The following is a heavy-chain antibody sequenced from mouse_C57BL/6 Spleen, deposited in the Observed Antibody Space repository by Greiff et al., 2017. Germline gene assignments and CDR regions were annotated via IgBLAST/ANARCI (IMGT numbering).Heavy chain of an antibody. V-gene: IGHV1-39*01. CDR3: ARVLDSSGYWFAY. CDR1: GYSFTDYN. Sequence: EVQLKESGPELVKPGASVKISCKASGYSFTDYNMNWVKQSNGKSLEWIGVINPNYGTTSYNQKFKGKATLTVDQSSSTAYMQLNSLTSEDSAVYYCARVLDSSGYWFAYWGQGTLVTVSA. J-gene: IGHJ3*01. D-gene: IGHD3-2*02. CDR2: INPNYGTT.